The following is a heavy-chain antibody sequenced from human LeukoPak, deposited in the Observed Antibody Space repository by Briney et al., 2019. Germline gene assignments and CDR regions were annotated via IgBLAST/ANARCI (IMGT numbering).Heavy chain of an antibody. J-gene: IGHJ3*02. CDR3: ARDSLEWLLVDI. CDR1: GYSISSGYY. Sequence: SETLSLTCTVSGYSISSGYYWGWIRQPPGKGLEWIGSIYHSGSTHYNPSLKSRVTISVDTSKNQFSLKLSSVTAADTAVYYCARDSLEWLLVDIWGQGTMVTVSS. CDR2: IYHSGST. D-gene: IGHD3-3*01. V-gene: IGHV4-38-2*02.